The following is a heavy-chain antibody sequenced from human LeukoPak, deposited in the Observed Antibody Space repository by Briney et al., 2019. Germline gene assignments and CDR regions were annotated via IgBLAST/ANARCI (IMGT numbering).Heavy chain of an antibody. CDR3: ARHRGTVTIDY. CDR2: IYYSGST. D-gene: IGHD4-17*01. Sequence: PSETLSLTCTVSGGSISSYYWSWIRQPPGKGLEWIGYIYYSGSTNYNPSLKSRVTISVDTSKNQFSLKLSSVTAADTAVYYCARHRGTVTIDYWGQGTLVTVSS. CDR1: GGSISSYY. V-gene: IGHV4-59*08. J-gene: IGHJ4*02.